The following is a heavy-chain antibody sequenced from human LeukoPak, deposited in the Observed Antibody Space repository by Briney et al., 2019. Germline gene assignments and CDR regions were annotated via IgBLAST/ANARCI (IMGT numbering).Heavy chain of an antibody. V-gene: IGHV3-74*01. CDR3: ARERGSGSYHPFDP. CDR1: GFTFSNYW. J-gene: IGHJ5*02. D-gene: IGHD3-10*01. Sequence: GGSLRLSCTASGFTFSNYWMHWVRQAPGKGLVWVSRINTDGSRITYADSVKGRFTISRDNAMNTVYLQMNSLRAEDTAVYYCARERGSGSYHPFDPWGQGTLATVSS. CDR2: INTDGSRI.